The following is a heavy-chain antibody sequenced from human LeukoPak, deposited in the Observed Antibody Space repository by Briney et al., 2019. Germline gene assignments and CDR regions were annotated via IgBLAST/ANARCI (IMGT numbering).Heavy chain of an antibody. J-gene: IGHJ4*02. CDR2: IKQDGSEK. CDR3: ARVVDIVATIWFDY. CDR1: GFTFSSYW. Sequence: GGSLRLPCAASGFTFSSYWMSWVRQAPGKGLEWVANIKQDGSEKYYVDSVKGRFTISRDNAKNSLYLQMNSLRAEDTAVYYCARVVDIVATIWFDYWGQGTLVTVSS. V-gene: IGHV3-7*01. D-gene: IGHD5-12*01.